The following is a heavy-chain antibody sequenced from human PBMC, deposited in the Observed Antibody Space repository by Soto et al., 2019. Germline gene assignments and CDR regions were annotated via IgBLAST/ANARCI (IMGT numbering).Heavy chain of an antibody. CDR1: GFIFSSYA. D-gene: IGHD1-26*01. J-gene: IGHJ6*02. CDR2: ISGSGGST. V-gene: IGHV3-23*01. Sequence: QPGGSLRLSCAASGFIFSSYAMSWVRQAPGKGLEWVSAISGSGGSTYYADSVKGRFTISRDNSKNTLSLQMNSLRTEDTAVFYCAKAFVGATTCYYGMDVWGQGTTVTVSS. CDR3: AKAFVGATTCYYGMDV.